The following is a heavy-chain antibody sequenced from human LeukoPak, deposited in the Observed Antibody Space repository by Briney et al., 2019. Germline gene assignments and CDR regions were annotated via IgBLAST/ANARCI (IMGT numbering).Heavy chain of an antibody. J-gene: IGHJ4*02. V-gene: IGHV1-18*01. CDR3: ARDKRGYSYGQGSYYFDY. Sequence: GASVKVSCKASGGTFSSYAISWVRQAPGQGLEWMGWISAYNGNTNYAQKFQGRVTMTRDTSISTAYMELSRLRSDDTAVYYCARDKRGYSYGQGSYYFDYWGQGTLVTVSS. D-gene: IGHD5-18*01. CDR2: ISAYNGNT. CDR1: GGTFSSYA.